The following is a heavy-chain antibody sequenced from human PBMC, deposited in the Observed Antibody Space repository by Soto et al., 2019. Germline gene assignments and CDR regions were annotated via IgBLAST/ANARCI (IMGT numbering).Heavy chain of an antibody. CDR1: GFTFSDYW. J-gene: IGHJ4*02. CDR2: IKTDGSEK. CDR3: ASSMGRGGNDY. V-gene: IGHV3-7*05. Sequence: EVQLVESGGGLLEPGGSLRLSCAASGFTFSDYWMSWVRQAPGKGLVCVANIKTDGSEKYYVDPVKGRFTISRDNAKNSLYLQMNSLRAEDTAVYYCASSMGRGGNDYWGQGTLVAVSS. D-gene: IGHD3-10*01.